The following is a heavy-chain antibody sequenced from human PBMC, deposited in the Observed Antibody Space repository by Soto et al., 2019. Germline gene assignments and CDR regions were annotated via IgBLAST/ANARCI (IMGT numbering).Heavy chain of an antibody. CDR1: GYSFTSYW. J-gene: IGHJ6*02. Sequence: LGESLKISCKGSGYSFTSYWIGWMRQMPGKGLEWMGIIYPRDSDTRYSPSFEGQVTISADKSISTAYLQMNSLKTEDTAVYYCTTGIVVVIPSGMDVWGQGTTVTVSS. CDR3: TTGIVVVIPSGMDV. V-gene: IGHV5-51*01. D-gene: IGHD3-22*01. CDR2: IYPRDSDT.